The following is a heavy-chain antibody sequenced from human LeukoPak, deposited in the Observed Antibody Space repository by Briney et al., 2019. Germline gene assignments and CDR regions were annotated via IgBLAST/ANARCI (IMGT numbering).Heavy chain of an antibody. CDR1: GFTFSSYD. J-gene: IGHJ6*03. CDR3: ARESVVGTLYYYYYMDV. V-gene: IGHV3-13*01. Sequence: GGSLRLSCAASGFTFSSYDMQWVRQATGKGLEWVSTIGTAGDTYYPGSVKGRFTISRENAKNSLYLQMNSLRAEDTAVYYCARESVVGTLYYYYYMDVWGKGTTVTVSS. CDR2: IGTAGDT. D-gene: IGHD1-26*01.